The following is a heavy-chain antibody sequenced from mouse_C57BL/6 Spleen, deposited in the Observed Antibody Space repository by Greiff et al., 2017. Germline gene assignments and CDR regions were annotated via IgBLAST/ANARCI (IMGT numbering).Heavy chain of an antibody. Sequence: EVQLQQSGPELVKPGASVKISCQASGYSFTGYYLNWVKHSPEKRLEWIGELNPSTGGTTYNQKFKATATLTVDKSSSTAYMQLKSLTSEDSAVYYCARSHSCGSSYGYFDVWGTGTTVTVSS. D-gene: IGHD1-1*01. J-gene: IGHJ1*03. CDR3: ARSHSCGSSYGYFDV. CDR2: LNPSTGGT. CDR1: GYSFTGYY. V-gene: IGHV1-42*01.